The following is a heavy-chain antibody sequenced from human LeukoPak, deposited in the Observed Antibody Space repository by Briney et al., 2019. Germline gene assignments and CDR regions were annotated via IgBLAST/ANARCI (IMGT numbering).Heavy chain of an antibody. CDR1: GGSISSSSYY. J-gene: IGHJ5*02. CDR3: ARVALEGNWFDP. V-gene: IGHV4-39*07. Sequence: SETLSLTCTVSGGSISSSSYYWGWIRQPPGKGLEWIGSIYYSGSTYYNPSLKSRVTISVDTSKNQFSLKLSSATAADTAVYYCARVALEGNWFDPWGQGTLVTVSS. D-gene: IGHD5-24*01. CDR2: IYYSGST.